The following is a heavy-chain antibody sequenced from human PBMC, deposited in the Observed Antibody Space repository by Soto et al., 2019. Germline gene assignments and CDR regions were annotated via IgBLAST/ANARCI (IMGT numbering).Heavy chain of an antibody. CDR3: AKDRVGSVPDAFDI. CDR2: ISDTGTTT. CDR1: IFTFSDYA. D-gene: IGHD1-26*01. Sequence: EVQLLESGGGSVQPGGSLRLSCAASIFTFSDYAMTWVRQAPGKGLEWVSGISDTGTTTYYADSVKGPFTISRDNSKNTLYLQMNSLRAEDTALYYCAKDRVGSVPDAFDIWGQGTMVTVSP. V-gene: IGHV3-23*01. J-gene: IGHJ3*02.